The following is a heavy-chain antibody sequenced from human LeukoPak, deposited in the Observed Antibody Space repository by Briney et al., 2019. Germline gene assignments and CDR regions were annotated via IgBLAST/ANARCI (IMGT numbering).Heavy chain of an antibody. Sequence: SVKVSCKASGGTYSSYAISWVRQAPGQGLEWMGRIIPIFGTANYAQKFQGRVTITTDESTSTAYTELSSLRSEDTAVYYCARASALDSSGYWFDPWGQGTLVTVSS. V-gene: IGHV1-69*05. CDR2: IIPIFGTA. CDR3: ARASALDSSGYWFDP. J-gene: IGHJ5*02. D-gene: IGHD3-22*01. CDR1: GGTYSSYA.